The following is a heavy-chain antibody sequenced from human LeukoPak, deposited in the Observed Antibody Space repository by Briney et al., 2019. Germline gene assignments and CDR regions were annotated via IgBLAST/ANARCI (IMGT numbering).Heavy chain of an antibody. J-gene: IGHJ4*02. Sequence: GGSLRLSCAASGFTFSSYAMSWVRQAPGKGLEWVSAISGSGGSTYYADSVKGRFTISRDNSKNTLYLQMNSLRAEDTAVYYCAKGLYYYDSSGEDYFDYWGQGTLVTVSS. CDR2: ISGSGGST. D-gene: IGHD3-22*01. CDR1: GFTFSSYA. CDR3: AKGLYYYDSSGEDYFDY. V-gene: IGHV3-23*01.